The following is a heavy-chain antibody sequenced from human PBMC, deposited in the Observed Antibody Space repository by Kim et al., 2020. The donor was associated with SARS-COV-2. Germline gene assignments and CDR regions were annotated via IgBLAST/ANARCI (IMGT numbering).Heavy chain of an antibody. J-gene: IGHJ4*02. V-gene: IGHV3-30*02. CDR3: AKQLWRKKYYFDY. D-gene: IGHD5-18*01. Sequence: YADTVKGRLTISRDNSKNTLYVQMNSLRAEDTAVYYCAKQLWRKKYYFDYWGQGTLVNVSS.